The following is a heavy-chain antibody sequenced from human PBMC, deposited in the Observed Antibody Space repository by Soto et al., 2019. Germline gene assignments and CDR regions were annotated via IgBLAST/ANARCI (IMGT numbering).Heavy chain of an antibody. CDR2: IYYSGST. D-gene: IGHD1-1*01. V-gene: IGHV4-39*01. CDR3: ARQESGWFDP. J-gene: IGHJ5*02. Sequence: PSETLSLTCTVSGGSISSSSYYWGWIRQPPGTGLEWNRSIYYSGSTYYNPSLKSRVTISVDTSKTPFSLKLSSVTAADTAVYYCARQESGWFDPWGQGTLVTVSS. CDR1: GGSISSSSYY.